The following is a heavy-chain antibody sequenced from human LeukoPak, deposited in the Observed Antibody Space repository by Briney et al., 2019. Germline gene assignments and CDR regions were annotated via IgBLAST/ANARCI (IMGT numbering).Heavy chain of an antibody. D-gene: IGHD3-10*01. CDR3: ASGH. J-gene: IGHJ4*02. CDR1: GFTFTDHY. Sequence: GGSLRVSCAASGFTFTDHYMSWVRQAPGKGLGWVSYISSGGDIIYYADSVKGRFTISRDNAKNSLFLQMNSLRAEDTAVYYYASGHWAQGTLVTVSS. V-gene: IGHV3-11*04. CDR2: ISSGGDII.